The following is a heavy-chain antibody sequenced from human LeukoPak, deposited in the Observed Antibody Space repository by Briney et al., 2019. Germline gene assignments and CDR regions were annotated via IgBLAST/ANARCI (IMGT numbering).Heavy chain of an antibody. CDR2: INPSGDST. Sequence: ASVKASCKGSGYTFTINHIHLVRQAPGQGLEWMRVINPSGDSTTYAQNFQGRVTMTRDTSTSTVYMELRSLRSEDTAIYYCAKLATSDTGETYWGQGTLVTVSS. CDR3: AKLATSDTGETY. D-gene: IGHD3-16*01. CDR1: GYTFTINH. V-gene: IGHV1-46*01. J-gene: IGHJ4*02.